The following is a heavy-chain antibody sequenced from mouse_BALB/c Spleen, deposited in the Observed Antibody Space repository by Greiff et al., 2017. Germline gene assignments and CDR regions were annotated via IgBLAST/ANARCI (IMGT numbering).Heavy chain of an antibody. CDR2: IDPANGNT. CDR1: GFNIKDTY. D-gene: IGHD2-4*01. Sequence: EVQLQQSGAELVKPGASVKLSCTASGFNIKDTYMHWVKQRPEQGLEWIGRIDPANGNTKYDPKFQGKATITADTSSNTAYLQLSSLTSEDTAVYYCARGDYDWSAWFADWGQGTLVTVSA. J-gene: IGHJ3*01. CDR3: ARGDYDWSAWFAD. V-gene: IGHV14-3*02.